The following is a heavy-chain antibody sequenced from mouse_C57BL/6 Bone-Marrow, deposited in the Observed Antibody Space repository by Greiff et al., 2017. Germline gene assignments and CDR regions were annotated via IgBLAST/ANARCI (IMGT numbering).Heavy chain of an antibody. CDR3: ARDYYGSLNWYFDV. CDR1: GFTFSDYY. Sequence: VQLVESEGGLVQPGSSMKLSCTASGFTFSDYYMAWVRQVPEKGLEWVANINYDGSSTYYLDSLKSRFIISRDNAKNILYLQMSSLKSEDTATYYCARDYYGSLNWYFDVWGTGTTVTVSS. V-gene: IGHV5-16*01. D-gene: IGHD1-1*01. CDR2: INYDGSST. J-gene: IGHJ1*03.